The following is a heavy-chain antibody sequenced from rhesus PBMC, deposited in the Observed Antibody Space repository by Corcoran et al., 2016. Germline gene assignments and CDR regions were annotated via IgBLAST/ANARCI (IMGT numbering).Heavy chain of an antibody. Sequence: QVQLQESGPGLVKPSETLSLTCAVSGSSIRHYWWSWLPQPPGKGLEWMGEINGNSGSTYYNPSLKSRVTISKDASKNQFSLNLNSLTAADTAVYYCARDRGVATSNWGQGVLVTVSS. V-gene: IGHV4-80*01. CDR3: ARDRGVATSN. CDR2: INGNSGST. D-gene: IGHD4-29*01. J-gene: IGHJ4*01. CDR1: GSSIRHYW.